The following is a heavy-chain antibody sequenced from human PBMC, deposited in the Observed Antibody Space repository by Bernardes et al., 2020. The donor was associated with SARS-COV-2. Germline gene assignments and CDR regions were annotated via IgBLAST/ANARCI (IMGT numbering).Heavy chain of an antibody. D-gene: IGHD5-12*01. CDR3: ARDFRDGYNFLGALSGAFDI. CDR1: GGSISSGGYY. V-gene: IGHV4-31*03. CDR2: IYYSGST. Sequence: SETLSLTCTVSGGSISSGGYYWSWIRQHPGKGLEWIGYIYYSGSTYYNPSLKSRVTISVDTSKNQFSLKLSSVTAADTAVYYCARDFRDGYNFLGALSGAFDIWGQGTMVTVSS. J-gene: IGHJ3*02.